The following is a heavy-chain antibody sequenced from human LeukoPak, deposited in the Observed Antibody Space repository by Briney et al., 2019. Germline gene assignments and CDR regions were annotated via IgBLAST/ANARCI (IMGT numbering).Heavy chain of an antibody. J-gene: IGHJ4*02. D-gene: IGHD3-22*01. Sequence: GGSLRLSCAASGLTFDDYVMHGVRQAPGKGLEGVSGISWNSGSIGYAASVKGRFTISIDNAKNSLSLQMDSLRAEDTALYYCAKEGYDGSGYYYFDYWGQGTRVTVSS. V-gene: IGHV3-9*01. CDR2: ISWNSGSI. CDR1: GLTFDDYV. CDR3: AKEGYDGSGYYYFDY.